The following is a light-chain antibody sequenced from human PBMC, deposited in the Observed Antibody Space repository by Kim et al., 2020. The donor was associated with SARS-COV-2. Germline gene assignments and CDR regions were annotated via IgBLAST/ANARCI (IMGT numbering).Light chain of an antibody. CDR1: SGSVSTSYY. CDR2: STN. V-gene: IGLV8-61*01. Sequence: GWTVTLACGLRSGSVSTSYYPSWYQQTPGQAPRTLIYSTNTRSSGVPDRFSGSSLGNKAALTITGAQADDESDYYCVLYMGSGIWVFGGGTKLTVL. CDR3: VLYMGSGIWV. J-gene: IGLJ3*02.